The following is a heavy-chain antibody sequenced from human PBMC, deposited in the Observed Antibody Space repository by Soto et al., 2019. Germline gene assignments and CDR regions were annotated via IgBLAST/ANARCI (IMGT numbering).Heavy chain of an antibody. J-gene: IGHJ4*02. CDR2: IYYSGST. Sequence: SETLSLTCTVSGGSISSSSYYWGWIRQPPGKGLEWIGSIYYSGSTYYNPSLKSRVTISVDTSKNQFSLKLSSVTTAETAVYYCASLTGKTAMVTSWGQGTLVTVSS. D-gene: IGHD5-18*01. CDR3: ASLTGKTAMVTS. V-gene: IGHV4-39*01. CDR1: GGSISSSSYY.